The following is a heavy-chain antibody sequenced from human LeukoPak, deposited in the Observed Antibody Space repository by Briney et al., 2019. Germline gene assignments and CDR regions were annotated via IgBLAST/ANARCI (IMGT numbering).Heavy chain of an antibody. J-gene: IGHJ6*02. CDR2: ISYDGSNK. CDR1: GLSLNSYA. Sequence: PGGSLRLSCAASGLSLNSYAIHWVRQAPGKGPEWVTAISYDGSNKHYADSVRGRFTISRDNSKNTLYLQMNSLRSDDTAVYYCAQGGSEIYYFYHGMDVWGRGTTVTVSS. V-gene: IGHV3-30*03. D-gene: IGHD3-10*01. CDR3: AQGGSEIYYFYHGMDV.